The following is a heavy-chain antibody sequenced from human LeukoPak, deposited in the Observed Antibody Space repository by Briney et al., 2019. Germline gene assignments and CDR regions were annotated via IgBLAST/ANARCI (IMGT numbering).Heavy chain of an antibody. V-gene: IGHV3-15*01. CDR3: CFGDYGDY. J-gene: IGHJ4*02. CDR2: IKNKGERRTL. CDR1: GFIFSDTY. Sequence: GGSQRLSCAASGFIFSDTYMSWVRQAPGKGLEWLGRIKNKGERRTLHYTPPVKPRSTTSRDDSRNTIYIQMNNMSSEDTTVNYCCFGDYGDYWGQGTLVTVSS. D-gene: IGHD2-15*01.